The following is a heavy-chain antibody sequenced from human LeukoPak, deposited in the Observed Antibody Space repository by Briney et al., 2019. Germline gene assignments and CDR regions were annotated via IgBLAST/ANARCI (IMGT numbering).Heavy chain of an antibody. D-gene: IGHD4-23*01. CDR2: IYYSGSI. Sequence: SETLSLTCTVSGGSISSSSYYWGWIRQPPGKGLEWIGSIYYSGSIYYNPSLKSRVTISVDTSKNQFSLKLSSVTAADTAVYYCARVYGGNSDYWGQGTLVTVSS. CDR3: ARVYGGNSDY. CDR1: GGSISSSSYY. V-gene: IGHV4-39*07. J-gene: IGHJ4*02.